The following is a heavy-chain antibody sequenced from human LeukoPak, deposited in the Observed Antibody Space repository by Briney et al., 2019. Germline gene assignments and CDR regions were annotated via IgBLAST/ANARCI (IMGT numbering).Heavy chain of an antibody. Sequence: SETLSLTCTVSGYSISSGYYWGWIRQPPGKGLEWIGSIYHSGSTYYNPSLKSRVTISVDTSKNQFSLKLSSVTAADTAVYYCATKDFHSLWEDSADDAFDIWGQGTMVTVSS. CDR2: IYHSGST. J-gene: IGHJ3*02. D-gene: IGHD1-26*01. CDR3: ATKDFHSLWEDSADDAFDI. CDR1: GYSISSGYY. V-gene: IGHV4-38-2*02.